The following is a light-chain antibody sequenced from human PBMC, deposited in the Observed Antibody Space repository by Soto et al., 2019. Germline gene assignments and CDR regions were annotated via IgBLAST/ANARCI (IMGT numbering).Light chain of an antibody. V-gene: IGKV3-11*01. CDR1: QSVSGF. J-gene: IGKJ1*01. CDR2: DAS. Sequence: EIVLKESPATLASSVGERANLSCRASQSVSGFLAWFQQKPGKAPRLLIYDASKRATGIPARFSGSGFGTDYTLTSSSLEPEDCAVYYCQQRSKWRTFGQGTKVDI. CDR3: QQRSKWRT.